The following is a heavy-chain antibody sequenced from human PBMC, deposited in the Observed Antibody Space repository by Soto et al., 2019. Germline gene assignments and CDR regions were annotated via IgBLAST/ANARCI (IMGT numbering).Heavy chain of an antibody. D-gene: IGHD3-22*01. CDR3: ARDTPYYYDSSGYGYYGMDV. J-gene: IGHJ6*02. Sequence: SLTCTVPGGSISSYYWSWIRQPAGKGLEWIGRIYTSGSTNYNPSLKSRVTMSVDTSKNQFSLKLSSVTAADTAVYYCARDTPYYYDSSGYGYYGMDVWGQGTTVTVSS. V-gene: IGHV4-4*07. CDR1: GGSISSYY. CDR2: IYTSGST.